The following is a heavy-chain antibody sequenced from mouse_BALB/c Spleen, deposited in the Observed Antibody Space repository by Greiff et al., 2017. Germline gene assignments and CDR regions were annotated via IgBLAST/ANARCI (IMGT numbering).Heavy chain of an antibody. V-gene: IGHV1S16*01. CDR2: INPSNGGT. J-gene: IGHJ2*01. CDR3: TRQDY. D-gene: IGHD3-2*01. Sequence: QVQLQQPGAELVKPGASVKLSCKASGYTFTSYWMNWVKLRPGQGFEWIGEINPSNGGTNYNEKFKRKATLTVDKSSSTAYMQLSSLTSEDSAVYYCTRQDYWGQGTTLTVSS. CDR1: GYTFTSYW.